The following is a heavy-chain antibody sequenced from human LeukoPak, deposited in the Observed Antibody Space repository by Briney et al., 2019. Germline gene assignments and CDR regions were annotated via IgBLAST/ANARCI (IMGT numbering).Heavy chain of an antibody. J-gene: IGHJ4*02. CDR3: VRDRGTYRPIDY. V-gene: IGHV3-21*04. CDR1: AFSLSAYN. Sequence: GGSLRLSCAASAFSLSAYNMNWVRQAPGKGLEWVSSISYTGTYIYYADSVKGRFTISRDHAKNPLYLQMSSLRAEDTAIYFCVRDRGTYRPIDYCGQGTLVTVSS. D-gene: IGHD1-26*01. CDR2: ISYTGTYI.